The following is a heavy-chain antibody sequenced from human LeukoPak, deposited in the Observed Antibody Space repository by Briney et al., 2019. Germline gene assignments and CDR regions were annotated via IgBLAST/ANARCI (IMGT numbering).Heavy chain of an antibody. D-gene: IGHD3-22*01. V-gene: IGHV1-69*06. CDR3: ARTNYYDSSGYQGAGTYYYGMDV. J-gene: IGHJ6*02. CDR1: GGTFSSYG. CDR2: IIPIFGTA. Sequence: SVKVSCKASGGTFSSYGISWVRQAPGQGLEWMGRIIPIFGTANYAQKFQGRVTITADKLPSTAYMEVSSLRSEDTAVYYCARTNYYDSSGYQGAGTYYYGMDVWGQGTTVTVSS.